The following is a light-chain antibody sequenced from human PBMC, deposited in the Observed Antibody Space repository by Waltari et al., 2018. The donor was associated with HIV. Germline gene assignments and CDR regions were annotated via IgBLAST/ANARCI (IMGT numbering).Light chain of an antibody. CDR3: SSWDDRLNGQGV. V-gene: IGLV1-44*01. J-gene: IGLJ3*02. CDR2: NDN. CDR1: RSNIGSNT. Sequence: GQRVTISCSGTRSNIGSNTVNWYQLLPGTAPKLLIYNDNERPSGVPGRFSGSRSGASASLAISGLQPEDEADYYCSSWDDRLNGQGVFGGGTKLTVL.